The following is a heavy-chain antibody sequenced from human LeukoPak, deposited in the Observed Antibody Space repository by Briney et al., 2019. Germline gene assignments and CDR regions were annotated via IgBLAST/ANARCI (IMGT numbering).Heavy chain of an antibody. J-gene: IGHJ5*02. CDR1: GGSISSGDYY. CDR2: IYYSGST. V-gene: IGHV4-30-4*01. D-gene: IGHD3-22*01. CDR3: ARDEQYYYASSGYYSDWFDP. Sequence: SETLSLTCTVSGGSISSGDYYWSWIRQPPGKGLEWIGYIYYSGSTYYNPSLKSRVTISVDTSKNQFSLKLSSVTAADTAVYYCARDEQYYYASSGYYSDWFDPWGQGTLVTVSS.